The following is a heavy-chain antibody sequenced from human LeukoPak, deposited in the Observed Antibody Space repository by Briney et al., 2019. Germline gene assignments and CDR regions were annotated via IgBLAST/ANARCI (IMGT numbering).Heavy chain of an antibody. Sequence: ASVKVSCKASGYTFPSYDINWVRQATGQGLEWMGWMNPNSGNTGYAQKFQGRVTMTRNTSISTAYMELSSLRSEDTAVYYCARYCGGDCYSHYYYGMDVWGQGTTVTASS. J-gene: IGHJ6*02. CDR1: GYTFPSYD. CDR3: ARYCGGDCYSHYYYGMDV. D-gene: IGHD2-21*02. V-gene: IGHV1-8*01. CDR2: MNPNSGNT.